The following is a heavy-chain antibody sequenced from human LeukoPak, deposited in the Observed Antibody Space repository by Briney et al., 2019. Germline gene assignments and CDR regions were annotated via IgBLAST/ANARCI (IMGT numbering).Heavy chain of an antibody. CDR1: GGTCSRYA. D-gene: IGHD1-26*01. Sequence: SVKVSCKASGGTCSRYAISWVRQAPGQGLEGMGRITPIFGTANYAQKFQGRVTITTDESTSTAYMELSSLRSEDTAVYYCARTPSGAGAFDIWGQGTMVTVSS. V-gene: IGHV1-69*05. J-gene: IGHJ3*02. CDR2: ITPIFGTA. CDR3: ARTPSGAGAFDI.